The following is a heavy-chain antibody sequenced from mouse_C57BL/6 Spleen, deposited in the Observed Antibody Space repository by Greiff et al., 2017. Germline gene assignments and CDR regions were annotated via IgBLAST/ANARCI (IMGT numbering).Heavy chain of an antibody. J-gene: IGHJ1*03. CDR3: ASSGSSHWYFDV. Sequence: QVQLQQPGTELVKPGASVKLSCKASGYTFTSYWMHWVKQRPGQGLEWIGNINPSNGGTNYNEKFKSKATLTVDKSSSTAYMQLSSLTSEDSAVYDCASSGSSHWYFDVWGTGTTVTVSS. D-gene: IGHD1-1*01. V-gene: IGHV1-53*01. CDR2: INPSNGGT. CDR1: GYTFTSYW.